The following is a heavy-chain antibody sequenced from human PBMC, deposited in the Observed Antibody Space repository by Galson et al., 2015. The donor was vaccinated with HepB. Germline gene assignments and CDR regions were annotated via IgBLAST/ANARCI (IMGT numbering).Heavy chain of an antibody. Sequence: ETLSLTCTVSGGSISSYYWSWIRQPPGKGLEWIGYIYYSGSTNYNPSLKSRVTISVDTSKNQFSLKLSSVTAADTAVYYCARAQSGYDQTDYYYYYYMDVWGKGTTVTVSS. V-gene: IGHV4-59*01. CDR3: ARAQSGYDQTDYYYYYYMDV. CDR2: IYYSGST. CDR1: GGSISSYY. J-gene: IGHJ6*03. D-gene: IGHD5-12*01.